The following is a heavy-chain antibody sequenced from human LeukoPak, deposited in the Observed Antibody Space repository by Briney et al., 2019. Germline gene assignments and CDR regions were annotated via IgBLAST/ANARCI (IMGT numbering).Heavy chain of an antibody. V-gene: IGHV1-69*04. Sequence: SVKVSCKASGGTFSNYAITWMRQAPGQGLEWMGRIIPIFALVNLAQRFQGRVTISADKSTSTAYMELSSLRSEDTAVYYCARGVGDDYGGNGTDYWGQGTLVTVSS. CDR1: GGTFSNYA. CDR3: ARGVGDDYGGNGTDY. J-gene: IGHJ4*02. D-gene: IGHD4-23*01. CDR2: IIPIFALV.